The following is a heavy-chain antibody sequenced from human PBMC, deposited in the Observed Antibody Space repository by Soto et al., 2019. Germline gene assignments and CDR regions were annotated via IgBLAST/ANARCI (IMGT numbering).Heavy chain of an antibody. J-gene: IGHJ4*02. CDR2: INQDGSEK. CDR1: ESTVSRDW. CDR3: SGGVGDAF. V-gene: IGHV3-7*04. Sequence: EVHLVESGGGLVQPGGSLRLSCAIFESTVSRDWMNWVRQAPGKGLEWVAHINQDGSEKYYVDSVKGRFTISRDNAKKSLYLQMNSLRPADPVLYYCSGGVGDAFWGQGTLVTVSS. D-gene: IGHD1-26*01.